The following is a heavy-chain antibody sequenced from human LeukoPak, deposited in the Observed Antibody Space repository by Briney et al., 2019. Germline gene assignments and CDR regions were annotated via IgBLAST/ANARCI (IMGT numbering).Heavy chain of an antibody. CDR2: IIPIFGTA. J-gene: IGHJ4*02. V-gene: IGHV1-69*05. CDR1: GGTFSSYA. CDR3: ARAEMATIGEFDY. D-gene: IGHD5-24*01. Sequence: GASVKVSCKASGGTFSSYAISWVRQAPGQGLEWMGRIIPIFGTANYAQKFQGRVMITTAESTSTAYMELSSLRSEDTAVYYCARAEMATIGEFDYWGQGTLVTVSS.